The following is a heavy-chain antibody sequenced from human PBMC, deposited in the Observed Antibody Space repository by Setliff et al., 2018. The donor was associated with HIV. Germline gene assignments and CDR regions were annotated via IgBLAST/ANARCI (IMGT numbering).Heavy chain of an antibody. D-gene: IGHD2-21*01. Sequence: SETLSLTCTVSGGYYWSWIRQHPGKGLEWIGYIYNSGGTYYNPSLKSRITMSIDTSKNQFSLKLNSVTAADTAVYFCARASRWGSIPFDYWGQGTLVTVSS. J-gene: IGHJ4*02. CDR1: GGYY. CDR2: IYNSGGT. V-gene: IGHV4-31*03. CDR3: ARASRWGSIPFDY.